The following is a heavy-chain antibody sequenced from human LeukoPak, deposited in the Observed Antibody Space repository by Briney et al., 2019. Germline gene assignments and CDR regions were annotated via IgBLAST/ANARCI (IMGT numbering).Heavy chain of an antibody. CDR3: ARVVVAATLYYYGMGV. J-gene: IGHJ6*02. CDR2: INHSGST. V-gene: IGHV4-34*01. D-gene: IGHD2-15*01. Sequence: SETLSLTCAVYGGSFSGYYWSWIRQPPGKGLEWIGEINHSGSTNYNPSLKSRVTISVDTSKNQFSLKLSSVTAADTAVYYCARVVVAATLYYYGMGVWGQGTTVTVSS. CDR1: GGSFSGYY.